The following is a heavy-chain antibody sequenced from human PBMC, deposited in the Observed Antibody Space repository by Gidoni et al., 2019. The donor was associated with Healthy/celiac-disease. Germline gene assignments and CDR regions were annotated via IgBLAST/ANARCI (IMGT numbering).Heavy chain of an antibody. J-gene: IGHJ6*02. CDR2: ISYDGSNK. CDR1: GFTFSSYG. V-gene: IGHV3-30*18. Sequence: AASGFTFSSYGMHWVRQAPGKGLEWVEVISYDGSNKYYADSVKGRFTISRDNSKKTLYLQMNSLRAEDTAVYYCAKNIAPHYYDSSGMDVWGQGTTVTVSS. CDR3: AKNIAPHYYDSSGMDV. D-gene: IGHD3-22*01.